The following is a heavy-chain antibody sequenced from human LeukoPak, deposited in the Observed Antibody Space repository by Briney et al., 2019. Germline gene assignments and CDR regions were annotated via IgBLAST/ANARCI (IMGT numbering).Heavy chain of an antibody. D-gene: IGHD3-22*01. V-gene: IGHV3-30*04. CDR2: ISYEGGNK. J-gene: IGHJ4*02. CDR3: AKDKNYYDSSYSRFVY. Sequence: PGGSLRLSCAASGFTFSSLAMQWVRQAPGKGLEWVASISYEGGNKNFADSVKGRFTISRDNSKRTMDLQMSSLRAEDTAVYYCAKDKNYYDSSYSRFVYWGQGTLVTVST. CDR1: GFTFSSLA.